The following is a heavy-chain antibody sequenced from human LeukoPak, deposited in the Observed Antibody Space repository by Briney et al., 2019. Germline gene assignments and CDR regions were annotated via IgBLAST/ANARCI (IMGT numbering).Heavy chain of an antibody. CDR1: GYSFTSYW. V-gene: IGHV5-51*01. Sequence: GESLKISCKGSGYSFTSYWIGWVRQMPGKGLEWMGIIYPGDSDTRYSPSFQGQVTISADKSISTAYLQWSSLKASDTAMYYCARPSERYCSGGSCYSLYYWGQGTLVTVSS. J-gene: IGHJ4*02. D-gene: IGHD2-15*01. CDR2: IYPGDSDT. CDR3: ARPSERYCSGGSCYSLYY.